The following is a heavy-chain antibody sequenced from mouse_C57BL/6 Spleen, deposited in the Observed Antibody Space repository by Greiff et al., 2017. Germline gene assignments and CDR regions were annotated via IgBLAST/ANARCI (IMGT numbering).Heavy chain of an antibody. D-gene: IGHD2-1*01. Sequence: QVQLQQPGAELVMPGASVKLSCKASGYTFTSYWMHWVKQRPGQGLEWIGEIDPSDSYTNYNQKFKGKSTLTVDKSSSTAYMQLSSLTSEDSAVYYCARSTRLYYFDYWGQGTTLTVSS. CDR2: IDPSDSYT. CDR1: GYTFTSYW. V-gene: IGHV1-69*01. J-gene: IGHJ2*01. CDR3: ARSTRLYYFDY.